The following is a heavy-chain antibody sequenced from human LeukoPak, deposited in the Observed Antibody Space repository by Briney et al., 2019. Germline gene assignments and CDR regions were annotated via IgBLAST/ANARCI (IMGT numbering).Heavy chain of an antibody. CDR1: GFTFSSYS. Sequence: GGSLRLSCAASGFTFSSYSKNWVRQAPGKGLEWVSSISSSSSYIYYADSVKGRFTISRDNAKNSLYLQMNSLRAEDTAVYYCARRRGIVGATWDYWGQGTLVTVSS. CDR3: ARRRGIVGATWDY. D-gene: IGHD1-26*01. J-gene: IGHJ4*02. CDR2: ISSSSSYI. V-gene: IGHV3-21*01.